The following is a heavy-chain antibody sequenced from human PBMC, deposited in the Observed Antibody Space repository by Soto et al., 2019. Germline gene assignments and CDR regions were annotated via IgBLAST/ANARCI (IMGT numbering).Heavy chain of an antibody. CDR1: GFTFSSYG. J-gene: IGHJ6*02. CDR3: ARDATGYYDFWSGYYPNPSYYYDYGMDV. V-gene: IGHV3-33*01. CDR2: IWYDGSNK. Sequence: QVQLVESGGGVVQPGRCLRLSCAASGFTFSSYGMHWVRQAPGKGLEWVAVIWYDGSNKYYADSVKGRFTISRDNSKNTLDLQMNSLRAEDTAVDYCARDATGYYDFWSGYYPNPSYYYDYGMDVWGQGTTVTVSS. D-gene: IGHD3-3*01.